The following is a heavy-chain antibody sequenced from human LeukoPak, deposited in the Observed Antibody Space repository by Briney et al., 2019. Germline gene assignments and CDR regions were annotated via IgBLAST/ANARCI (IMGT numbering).Heavy chain of an antibody. J-gene: IGHJ5*01. D-gene: IGHD6-19*01. CDR2: INPKTGDT. CDR1: GYTFSDYY. Sequence: GASVKVSCKASGYTFSDYYIHWVRQAPGQGLQWMGWINPKTGDTNYPQKSQGRVTITRDTSIITAYMELSRLRSDDTAGYYCAREEIAVGGPPPRWFDSWGQGTLVTVSS. V-gene: IGHV1-2*02. CDR3: AREEIAVGGPPPRWFDS.